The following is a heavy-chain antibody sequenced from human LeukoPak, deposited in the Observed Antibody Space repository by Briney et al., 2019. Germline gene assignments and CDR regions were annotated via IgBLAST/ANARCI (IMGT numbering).Heavy chain of an antibody. V-gene: IGHV4-34*01. J-gene: IGHJ4*02. Sequence: SETLSLTCAVYGGSFSGYYWSWIRQPPGKGLEWIGEINHSGSTNYNPSLKSRVTISVDTSKNQFSLKLSSVTAADTAVYYCARVMGLYKRPKGNWNDEGVFDYWGQGTLVTVSS. CDR1: GGSFSGYY. CDR2: INHSGST. CDR3: ARVMGLYKRPKGNWNDEGVFDY. D-gene: IGHD1-20*01.